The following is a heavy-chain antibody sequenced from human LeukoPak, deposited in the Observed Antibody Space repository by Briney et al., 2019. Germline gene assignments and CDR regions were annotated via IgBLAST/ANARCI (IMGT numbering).Heavy chain of an antibody. D-gene: IGHD6-13*01. CDR2: IYPGDSDT. J-gene: IGHJ4*02. Sequence: GESLKISCKGSGYRFANYWIGWVRQMPGKGLEWMGIIYPGDSDTRYSPSFQGQVTISADKSISTAYLQWSSLQTSDTAMYYCATHVGSSDVDFWGQGTLVTVSS. CDR3: ATHVGSSDVDF. CDR1: GYRFANYW. V-gene: IGHV5-51*01.